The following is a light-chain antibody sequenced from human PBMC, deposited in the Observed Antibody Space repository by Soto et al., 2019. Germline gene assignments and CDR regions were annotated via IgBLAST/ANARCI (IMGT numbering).Light chain of an antibody. J-gene: IGLJ2*01. Sequence: QSVLTQPASVSGSPGQSITISCTGTSSDVGSYNLVSWYQQHPGKAPKLMIFEVNKRPSGVSNRFSGSKSGNTASLTISGLQAEDEADYYCCSYAGSSTYVVFGGGTKHRP. CDR3: CSYAGSSTYVV. V-gene: IGLV2-23*02. CDR2: EVN. CDR1: SSDVGSYNL.